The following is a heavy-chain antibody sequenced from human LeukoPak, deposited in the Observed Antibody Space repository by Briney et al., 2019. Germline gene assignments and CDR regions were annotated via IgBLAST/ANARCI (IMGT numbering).Heavy chain of an antibody. CDR3: ARDLLGWELHYFDY. J-gene: IGHJ4*02. CDR1: GFTFSSYG. Sequence: GGSLRLSCAASGFTFSSYGMNWVRQAPGKGLEWVSGISGDAGRTYYADSVKGRFTIYRDNAKNSLYLQMNSLRAEDTAVYYCARDLLGWELHYFDYWGQGTLVTVSS. D-gene: IGHD1-26*01. V-gene: IGHV3-23*01. CDR2: ISGDAGRT.